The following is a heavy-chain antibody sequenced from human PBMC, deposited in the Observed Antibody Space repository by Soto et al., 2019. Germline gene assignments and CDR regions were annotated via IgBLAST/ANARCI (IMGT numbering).Heavy chain of an antibody. V-gene: IGHV1-18*01. CDR3: AREGPATYYYYGMDV. CDR2: ISGYNGNT. J-gene: IGHJ6*02. CDR1: GYSFTTYG. Sequence: QVQLVQSGGEVKKPGASVKVSCKTSGYSFTTYGISWVRQAPGQGLEWMGWISGYNGNTHYAQKFQGRVSMTTDTSTSTAYMELRSLRSADTAVYYCAREGPATYYYYGMDVWGQGTTVTVSS.